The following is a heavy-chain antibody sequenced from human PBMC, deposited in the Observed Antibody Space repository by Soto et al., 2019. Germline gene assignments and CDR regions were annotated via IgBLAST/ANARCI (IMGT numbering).Heavy chain of an antibody. D-gene: IGHD4-17*01. CDR3: ARDYDDYGGNYALDY. J-gene: IGHJ4*02. V-gene: IGHV4-30-4*01. CDR2: IYYSGST. Sequence: PSETLSLTCTVSGGPISSGDYYWSWIRQPPGKGLEWIGYIYYSGSTYYNPSLKSRVTISVDTSKNQFSLKLSSVTAADTAVYYCARDYDDYGGNYALDYWGQGTLVTVSS. CDR1: GGPISSGDYY.